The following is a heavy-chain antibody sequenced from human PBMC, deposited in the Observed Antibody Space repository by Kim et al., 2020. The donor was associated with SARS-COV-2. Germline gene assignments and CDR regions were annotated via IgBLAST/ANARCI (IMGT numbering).Heavy chain of an antibody. Sequence: GESLKISCKGSGYSFTSYWIGWVRQMPGKGLEWMGIVYPGDSDTRYSPSFQGQVTISADKSISTAYLQWSSLKASDTAMYYCARRYYGSGSYSYYFDYWGQGNLVTVSS. CDR2: VYPGDSDT. CDR1: GYSFTSYW. CDR3: ARRYYGSGSYSYYFDY. D-gene: IGHD3-10*01. V-gene: IGHV5-51*01. J-gene: IGHJ4*02.